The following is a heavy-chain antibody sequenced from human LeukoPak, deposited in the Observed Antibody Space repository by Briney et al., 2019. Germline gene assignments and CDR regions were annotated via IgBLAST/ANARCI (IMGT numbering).Heavy chain of an antibody. CDR2: ITYDGSKK. CDR3: ARGLDYDILTF. V-gene: IGHV3-30-3*01. CDR1: GFTFSSFG. Sequence: PGGSLRLSCAASGFTFSSFGMHWARQAPGKGLAWVAVITYDGSKKCYADSVKGRFTISRDNSKNTLFLQMDSLRAEDTAVYYCARGLDYDILTFWGQGTLVTVSS. J-gene: IGHJ4*02. D-gene: IGHD3-9*01.